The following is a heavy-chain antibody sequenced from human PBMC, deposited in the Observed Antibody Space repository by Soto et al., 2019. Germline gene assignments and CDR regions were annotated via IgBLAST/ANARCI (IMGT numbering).Heavy chain of an antibody. CDR2: IIPIFGTA. D-gene: IGHD4-17*01. CDR1: GGTFSSYA. V-gene: IGHV1-69*13. J-gene: IGHJ4*02. Sequence: GASVKVSCKASGGTFSSYAISWVRQAPGQGLEWMGGIIPIFGTANYAQKFQGRVTITADESTSTAYMELSSLRSEDTAVYYCARDPLPQPTSSTVITHLVLGYWGQGTLVTVSS. CDR3: ARDPLPQPTSSTVITHLVLGY.